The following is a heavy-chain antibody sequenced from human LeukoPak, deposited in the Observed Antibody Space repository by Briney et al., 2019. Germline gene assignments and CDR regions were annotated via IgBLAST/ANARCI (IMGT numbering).Heavy chain of an antibody. Sequence: GESLKISCKASGYTFTSFFIGWVRQMPGQGLEWMGIIYTGDSDTRYSPSFQGQITISVDKSISTAYLQWRSLKASDTAIYYCARPITGAGTDLGYWGQGTLVTVSS. CDR2: IYTGDSDT. D-gene: IGHD6-13*01. CDR1: GYTFTSFF. V-gene: IGHV5-51*01. CDR3: ARPITGAGTDLGY. J-gene: IGHJ4*02.